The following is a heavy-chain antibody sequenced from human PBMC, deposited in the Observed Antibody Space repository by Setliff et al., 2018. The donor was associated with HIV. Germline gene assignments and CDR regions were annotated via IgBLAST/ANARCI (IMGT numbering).Heavy chain of an antibody. D-gene: IGHD6-19*01. Sequence: SETLSLTCTVSGGSISSGDYFLSWIRQAPGKGLEWIGSIYHDGTTHYRSSLRSRAAISIDTSKSQISLKVRSVTAADTAVDFCAGHPVTSGWLSLNWFDPWGQGILVTVSS. CDR3: AGHPVTSGWLSLNWFDP. V-gene: IGHV4-39*07. CDR2: IYHDGTT. J-gene: IGHJ5*01. CDR1: GGSISSGDYF.